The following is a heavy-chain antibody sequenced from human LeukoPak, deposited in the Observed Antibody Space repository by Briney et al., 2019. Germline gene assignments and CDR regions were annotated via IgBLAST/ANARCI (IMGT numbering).Heavy chain of an antibody. D-gene: IGHD2-15*01. J-gene: IGHJ4*02. V-gene: IGHV4-4*07. CDR2: IYTSGNT. CDR3: ASSARVEPTSGYYFDS. CDR1: GGSINGYF. Sequence: SETLSLTCTVSGGSINGYFWGWIRQPAGKGLEWIGRIYTSGNTDYNPSLNSRVTMSVDTSRNQFSLRLSSVSAADTAVYYCASSARVEPTSGYYFDSWGRGTLVTVSS.